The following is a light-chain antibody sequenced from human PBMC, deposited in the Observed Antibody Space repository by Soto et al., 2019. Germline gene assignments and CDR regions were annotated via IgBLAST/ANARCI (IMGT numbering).Light chain of an antibody. CDR2: AAS. CDR1: QSISSY. Sequence: DIQMTQSPSSLSASVGNRVTITCRASQSISSYLNWYQQKPGKAPKLLIYAASRLQSGVPSRFSGSGSGTDFTLTISSLQPEDFATYYCQQSYSTPLTSGGGTKVEIK. V-gene: IGKV1-39*01. CDR3: QQSYSTPLT. J-gene: IGKJ4*01.